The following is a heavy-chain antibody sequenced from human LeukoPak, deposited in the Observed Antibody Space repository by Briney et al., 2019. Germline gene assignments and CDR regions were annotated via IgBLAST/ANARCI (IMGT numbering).Heavy chain of an antibody. J-gene: IGHJ4*02. CDR2: ISYDGSNK. V-gene: IGHV3-30*18. CDR3: AKGFRLMPEAVNWFDY. CDR1: GFTFSSYG. D-gene: IGHD1-1*01. Sequence: HSGGSLRLSCAASGFTFSSYGMHWVRQAPGKGLEWVAVISYDGSNKYYADSVKGRFAISRDNSKNTLYLQMNSLRAEDTAVYYCAKGFRLMPEAVNWFDYWGQGTLVTVSS.